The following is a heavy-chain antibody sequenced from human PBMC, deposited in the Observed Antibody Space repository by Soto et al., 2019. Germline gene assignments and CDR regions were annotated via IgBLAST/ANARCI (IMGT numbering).Heavy chain of an antibody. CDR1: GFIFSAHY. Sequence: EVQLVESGGGLVQPGGSLRLSCAASGFIFSAHYMDWVRQAPGKGLEWVGRATDKANNYITQYAASVKGRFTISRDDSKNSMYLQMSSLQIEDTAVFYCVRVAADGPIKYHFDYWGQGTLVTVSS. V-gene: IGHV3-72*01. J-gene: IGHJ4*02. CDR2: ATDKANNYIT. CDR3: VRVAADGPIKYHFDY. D-gene: IGHD2-2*01.